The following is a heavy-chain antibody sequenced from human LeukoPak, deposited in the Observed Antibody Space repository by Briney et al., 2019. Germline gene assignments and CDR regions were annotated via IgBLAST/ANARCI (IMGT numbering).Heavy chain of an antibody. CDR1: GFTVSSKY. Sequence: PGGSLRLSCAASGFTVSSKYMSWVRQAPGKGLEWVSVIYSGGSTYYADSLKGRFTISRDNSKNTLYLQMNSLRAEDTALYYCAKDMVYRVVVIPASIDYWGQGTLVTVSS. D-gene: IGHD3-22*01. V-gene: IGHV3-53*05. J-gene: IGHJ4*02. CDR2: IYSGGST. CDR3: AKDMVYRVVVIPASIDY.